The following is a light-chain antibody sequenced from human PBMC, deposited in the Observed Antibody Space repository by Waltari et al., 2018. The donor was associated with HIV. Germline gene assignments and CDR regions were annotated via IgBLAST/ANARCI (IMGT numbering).Light chain of an antibody. CDR3: QSADTSGGFRV. Sequence: SYELTQPHSVSVPPAQTPTITCSGYSLSGHYAYWYQQKPGQAPVAIIYKDTERPSGIPERFSGSSSGTTVTLIISEAQTEDEADYYCQSADTSGGFRVFGGGTRLSVL. CDR1: SLSGHY. V-gene: IGLV3-25*03. CDR2: KDT. J-gene: IGLJ3*02.